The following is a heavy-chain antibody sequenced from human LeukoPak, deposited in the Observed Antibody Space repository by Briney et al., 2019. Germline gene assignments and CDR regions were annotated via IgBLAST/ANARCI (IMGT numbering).Heavy chain of an antibody. CDR1: VFTLSSYW. Sequence: GVCLSLSCAVSVFTLSSYWMHWARHTRGKGLVWVSRMSSDESTTNYADSVRGRFTISRDNAKNALYLQMNNLRAEDTAIYFCARGRGPYSWFDPWGQGTLVTVSS. V-gene: IGHV3-74*01. CDR2: MSSDESTT. CDR3: ARGRGPYSWFDP. J-gene: IGHJ5*02. D-gene: IGHD3-10*01.